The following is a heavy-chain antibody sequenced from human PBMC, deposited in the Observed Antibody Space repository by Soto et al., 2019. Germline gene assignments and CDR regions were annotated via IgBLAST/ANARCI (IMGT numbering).Heavy chain of an antibody. J-gene: IGHJ5*01. D-gene: IGHD3-10*01. CDR1: GGSISSYY. CDR2: IYYSGST. Sequence: SETLSLTCTGSGGSISSYYWSWIRQPPGKGLEWIGYIYYSGSTNYNPSLKSRVTISVDTSKNQFSLKLSSVTAADTAVYYCARQNYYDSGTPRGWSDSWGQGTLVT. V-gene: IGHV4-59*01. CDR3: ARQNYYDSGTPRGWSDS.